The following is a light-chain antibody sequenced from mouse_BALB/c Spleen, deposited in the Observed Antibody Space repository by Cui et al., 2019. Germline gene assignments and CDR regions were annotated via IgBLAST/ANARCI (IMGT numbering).Light chain of an antibody. V-gene: IGKV4-57*01. CDR3: EQRSSYPFT. CDR2: STS. CDR1: SSVSY. Sequence: QIVLTQSPAIMSASAGEKVTITCSGSSSVSYMHWFQQKPGTSAKLWIYSTSKLASGGPARFSGRGSGASYSLTISRMEAEDAATYYCEQRSSYPFTFGSGIKLEIK. J-gene: IGKJ4*01.